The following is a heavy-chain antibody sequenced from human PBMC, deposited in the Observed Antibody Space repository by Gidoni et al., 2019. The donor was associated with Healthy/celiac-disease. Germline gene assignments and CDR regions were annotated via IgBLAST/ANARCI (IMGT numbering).Heavy chain of an antibody. V-gene: IGHV4-31*03. CDR1: GGSISSGGYY. D-gene: IGHD3-22*01. Sequence: VQLQESGPGLVKPAQTLSPTCTLSGGSISSGGYYWSWIRQHPGKGLELIGYIYCSGSTYYNPSLKSRVTISVNKSKNQFSLKLSSVTAADTAVYYCASLTYYYDSSGYQYWGQGTLVTVSS. CDR2: IYCSGST. CDR3: ASLTYYYDSSGYQY. J-gene: IGHJ4*02.